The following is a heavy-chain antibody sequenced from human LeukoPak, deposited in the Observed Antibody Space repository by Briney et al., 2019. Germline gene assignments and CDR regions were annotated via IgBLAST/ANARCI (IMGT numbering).Heavy chain of an antibody. CDR2: IYSGGST. CDR1: GFTVSSNY. J-gene: IGHJ6*02. V-gene: IGHV3-53*04. CDR3: ARDIRGYSYGEYGGMDV. D-gene: IGHD5-18*01. Sequence: PGGSLRLSCAASGFTVSSNYMSWVRQAPGKGLEWVSVIYSGGSTYYADSVKGRFTISRHNSKNTLYLQMNSLRAVDTAVYYCARDIRGYSYGEYGGMDVWGQGTTVTVSS.